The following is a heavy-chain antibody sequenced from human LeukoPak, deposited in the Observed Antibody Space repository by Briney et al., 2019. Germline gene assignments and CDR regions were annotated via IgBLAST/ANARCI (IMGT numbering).Heavy chain of an antibody. CDR3: ARDPDCSGGSCYSGYLDY. Sequence: QPGGSLRLSCAASGFTFSSYAMSWVRQAPGKGLEWVSAISGSGGSTYYADSVKGRFTISRDNSKNTLYLQMNSLRAEDTAVYYCARDPDCSGGSCYSGYLDYWGQGTLVTVSS. V-gene: IGHV3-23*01. D-gene: IGHD2-15*01. CDR2: ISGSGGST. CDR1: GFTFSSYA. J-gene: IGHJ4*02.